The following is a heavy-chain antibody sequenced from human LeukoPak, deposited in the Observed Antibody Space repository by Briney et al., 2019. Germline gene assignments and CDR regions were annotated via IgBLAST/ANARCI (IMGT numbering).Heavy chain of an antibody. V-gene: IGHV4-39*07. D-gene: IGHD2-21*02. CDR3: ARDLGRDSDY. CDR2: IYYSGST. J-gene: IGHJ4*02. CDR1: GGSISSGSYY. Sequence: SETLSLTCTVSGGSISSGSYYWGWIRHPPGKGLEWIGSIYYSGSTNYNPSLKSRVTISVDKSKNQFSLKLSSVTAADTAVYYCARDLGRDSDYWGQGTLVTVSS.